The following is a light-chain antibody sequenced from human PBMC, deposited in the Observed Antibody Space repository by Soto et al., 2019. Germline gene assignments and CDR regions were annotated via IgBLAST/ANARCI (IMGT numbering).Light chain of an antibody. CDR3: QQYGSSRWT. CDR1: QSVSSSY. J-gene: IGKJ1*01. CDR2: GAS. V-gene: IGKV3-20*01. Sequence: EIVLTQSPGTLSLSPGERATLSRRASQSVSSSYLAWYQQNRGQAPRLLIHGASSRATGIPDRFSGSGSGTDFTLTISRLEPEDFAVYYGQQYGSSRWTFGQGTKVEIK.